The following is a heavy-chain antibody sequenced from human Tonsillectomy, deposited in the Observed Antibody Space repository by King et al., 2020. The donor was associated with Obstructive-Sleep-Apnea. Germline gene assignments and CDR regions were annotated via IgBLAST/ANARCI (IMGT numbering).Heavy chain of an antibody. CDR2: INPNSDGT. CDR1: GYTFTDYF. J-gene: IGHJ4*02. CDR3: ARGIGGLGHYDILTGDASTIDY. Sequence: QLVQSGAEVKKPGASVKVSCKSSGYTFTDYFMHWVRQAPGQGLEWMGWINPNSDGTNYALKFQGRVTMTRDTSISTAYMELSRLRSDDTAVYYCARGIGGLGHYDILTGDASTIDYWGKGTLVTVSS. V-gene: IGHV1-2*02. D-gene: IGHD3-9*01.